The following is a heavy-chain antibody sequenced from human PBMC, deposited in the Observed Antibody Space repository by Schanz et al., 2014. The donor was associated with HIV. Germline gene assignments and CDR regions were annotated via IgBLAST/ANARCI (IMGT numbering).Heavy chain of an antibody. V-gene: IGHV3-NL1*01. CDR3: AKERRERWLPGRGCLDV. Sequence: QVQLVESGGGVVQPGRSLRLSCVASGFNFNSYGMHWVRQAPGKGLEWVSTISAGVGTASYADSVKGRFTISRDNSKNTLYLQMKSLRVEDTAVYYCAKERRERWLPGRGCLDVWGQGTTVAVSS. CDR2: ISAGVGTA. D-gene: IGHD1-1*01. J-gene: IGHJ6*02. CDR1: GFNFNSYG.